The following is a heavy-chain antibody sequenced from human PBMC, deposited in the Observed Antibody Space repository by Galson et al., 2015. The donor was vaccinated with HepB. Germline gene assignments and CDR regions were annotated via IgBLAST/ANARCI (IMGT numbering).Heavy chain of an antibody. Sequence: SLRLSCAASGFTFSSYSMNWVRQAPGKGLEWVSYISGSSSSIYYADSVKGRFAISRDNAKKSLSLQMNSLRAEDTAVYYCARDVGDFYYYGMDYWGQGTLVTVSS. V-gene: IGHV3-48*04. J-gene: IGHJ4*02. CDR2: ISGSSSSI. CDR3: ARDVGDFYYYGMDY. D-gene: IGHD2-21*02. CDR1: GFTFSSYS.